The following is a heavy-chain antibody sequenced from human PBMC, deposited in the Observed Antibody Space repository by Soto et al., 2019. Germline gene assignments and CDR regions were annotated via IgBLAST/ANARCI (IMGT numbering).Heavy chain of an antibody. CDR2: SYSDNGNT. CDR3: ARPIWGSYRPLRYFDY. V-gene: IGHV1-2*02. J-gene: IGHJ4*02. Sequence: GASVKVSCKASGYTFTGYYMHWVRQAPGQGLEWMVGSYSDNGNTDYAQKFQGRVTMTSDTSTSTAYMELSSQRSEDIDVYYCARPIWGSYRPLRYFDYWGQGTLVTVSS. D-gene: IGHD3-16*02. CDR1: GYTFTGYY.